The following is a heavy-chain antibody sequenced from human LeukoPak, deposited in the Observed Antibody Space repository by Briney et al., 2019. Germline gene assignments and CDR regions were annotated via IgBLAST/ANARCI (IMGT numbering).Heavy chain of an antibody. CDR3: AKDSSSRTHSSSWYERYFDY. J-gene: IGHJ4*02. CDR2: ISGSGGST. D-gene: IGHD6-13*01. Sequence: GGSLRLSCAASGFTVSSNYMSWVRQAPGKGLEWVSAISGSGGSTYYADSVKGRFTISRDNSKNTLYLQMNSLRAEDTAVYYCAKDSSSRTHSSSWYERYFDYWGQGTLVTVSS. V-gene: IGHV3-23*01. CDR1: GFTVSSNY.